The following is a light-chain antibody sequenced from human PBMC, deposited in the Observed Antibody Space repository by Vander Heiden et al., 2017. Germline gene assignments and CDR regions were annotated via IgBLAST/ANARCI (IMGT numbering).Light chain of an antibody. CDR3: YSAADNNWV. J-gene: IGLJ3*02. CDR1: VLAKKY. Sequence: SYELTQPSSVSVSPGQTARITCSGDVLAKKYARWFQQKPGQAPGLVIYKDSERPSGIPERFSGSSSGTKVTLTISGAQVEDEADYYCYSAADNNWVFGGGTKLTVL. CDR2: KDS. V-gene: IGLV3-27*01.